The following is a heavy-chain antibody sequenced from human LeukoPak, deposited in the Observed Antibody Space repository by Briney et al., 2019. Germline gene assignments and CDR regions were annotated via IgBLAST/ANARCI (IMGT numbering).Heavy chain of an antibody. Sequence: GESLKISCQGSGYSFNSYWIGWVRQMPGKGLEWMGFIYPSDSDTRYSPSFQGQVTISADKSISTAYLQWSSLKASDTAMYYCARRYCSNSCYQMDIWGQGTTVTVSS. V-gene: IGHV5-51*01. D-gene: IGHD2-2*01. CDR2: IYPSDSDT. CDR1: GYSFNSYW. CDR3: ARRYCSNSCYQMDI. J-gene: IGHJ6*02.